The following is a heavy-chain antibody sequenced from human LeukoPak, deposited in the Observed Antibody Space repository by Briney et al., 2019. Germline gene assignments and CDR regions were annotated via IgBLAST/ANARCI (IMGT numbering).Heavy chain of an antibody. CDR2: IYYSGNT. D-gene: IGHD3-10*01. J-gene: IGHJ4*02. V-gene: IGHV4-30-4*01. Sequence: SETLSLTCTVSGGSITSGDYYWSWIRQPPGKGLEWIGHIYYSGNTYYSPSLKSRVTISLDKSKNQFSLKLNSVTAADTAVYYCARVDPVMVQGVITVPAGPFDYWGQGTLVIVSS. CDR1: GGSITSGDYY. CDR3: ARVDPVMVQGVITVPAGPFDY.